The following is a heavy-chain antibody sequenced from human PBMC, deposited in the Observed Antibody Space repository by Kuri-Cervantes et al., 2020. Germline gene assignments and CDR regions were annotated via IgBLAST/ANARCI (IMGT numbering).Heavy chain of an antibody. CDR3: AKGYEHWLTPFDY. CDR2: IIPIFGTA. V-gene: IGHV1-69*05. D-gene: IGHD6-19*01. Sequence: SVKVSCKASGGTFSSYAINWVRQAPGQGLEWMGGIIPIFGTANYAQKFQGRVTITTDESTSTAYMELSSLRSEDTAVYYCAKGYEHWLTPFDYWGQGTLVTVSS. J-gene: IGHJ4*02. CDR1: GGTFSSYA.